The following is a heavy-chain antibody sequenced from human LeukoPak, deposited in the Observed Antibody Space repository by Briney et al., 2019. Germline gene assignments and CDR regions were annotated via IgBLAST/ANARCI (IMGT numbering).Heavy chain of an antibody. Sequence: GGSLRLSCAASGFTFSSYAMHWVRQAPGKGLEWVAFIRYDGSNKYYADSVKGRFTIPRDNSKNTLYLQMNSLRAEDTAVYYCAKSYYDFWSGYYQTFDYWGQGTLVTVSS. V-gene: IGHV3-30*02. CDR1: GFTFSSYA. CDR2: IRYDGSNK. J-gene: IGHJ4*02. D-gene: IGHD3-3*01. CDR3: AKSYYDFWSGYYQTFDY.